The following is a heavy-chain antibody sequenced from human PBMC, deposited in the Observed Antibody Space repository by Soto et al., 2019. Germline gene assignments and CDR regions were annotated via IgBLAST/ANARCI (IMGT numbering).Heavy chain of an antibody. CDR2: ITSSGGPT. Sequence: EVQLLESGGGLIQPGGSLRLSCAASGFPFSTYEMTWARQSPGKGLEWVAFITSSGGPTYYADSVRGRFTISGDNSKNTLYLQMDSLRVEEKARYYCVKGGWLDDWGQGTLVTVSS. J-gene: IGHJ5*02. V-gene: IGHV3-23*01. CDR1: GFPFSTYE. CDR3: VKGGWLDD.